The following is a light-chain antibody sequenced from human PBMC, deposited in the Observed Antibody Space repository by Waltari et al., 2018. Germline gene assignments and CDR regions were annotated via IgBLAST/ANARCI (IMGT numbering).Light chain of an antibody. CDR2: GKN. CDR1: SLRTSY. V-gene: IGLV3-19*01. J-gene: IGLJ2*01. CDR3: RSRDSSASHVL. Sequence: SSELTQDPAVSVALGQTVTITCQGASLRTSYASWYQQKSGQAPILVLFGKNKRPSGIPDRLAGYNSETATSLTITWAQAEDEADYYCRSRDSSASHVLFAGGTKLTVL.